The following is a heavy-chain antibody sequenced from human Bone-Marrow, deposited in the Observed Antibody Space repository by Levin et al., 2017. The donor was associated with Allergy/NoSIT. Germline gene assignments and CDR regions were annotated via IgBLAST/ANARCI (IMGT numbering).Heavy chain of an antibody. CDR1: GYTFITYD. V-gene: IGHV1-8*01. D-gene: IGHD6-19*01. Sequence: VASVKVSCRASGYTFITYDINWVRQAPGQGLEWMGWMNPKSGSTGYAQKFRDRVTMTSDTSTSTASLELNSLKSDDTAIYFCARVVSASKGWYYCDSWGQGTLITVSS. CDR2: MNPKSGST. CDR3: ARVVSASKGWYYCDS. J-gene: IGHJ4*02.